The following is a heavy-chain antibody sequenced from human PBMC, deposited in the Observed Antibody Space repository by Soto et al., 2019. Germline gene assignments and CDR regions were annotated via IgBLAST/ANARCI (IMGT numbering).Heavy chain of an antibody. J-gene: IGHJ4*02. CDR3: AKDQLNDYGGWCGTGGQKYFDY. CDR2: ISGSGVGT. Sequence: AGSLRLSCAASGFTFTSFAMSSARQAPGKGLQWVSAISGSGVGTYYADSVKGRFTISRDNSKNKLYLQMNSRRAEDKAVYYCAKDQLNDYGGWCGTGGQKYFDYWGQRTLVA. D-gene: IGHD4-17*01. V-gene: IGHV3-23*01. CDR1: GFTFTSFA.